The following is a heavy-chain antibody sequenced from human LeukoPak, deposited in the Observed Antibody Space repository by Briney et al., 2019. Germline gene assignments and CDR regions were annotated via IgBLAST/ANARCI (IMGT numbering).Heavy chain of an antibody. J-gene: IGHJ4*02. D-gene: IGHD3-16*01. Sequence: ASVKVSCKASGYSFTGYYMHWVRQAPGQGLEWLGRMNPNSGGTNYAQNFQGRVTTTRDTSINTAYMELSGLRSDDTAIYYCARQYSYAYYFDYWGQGTLVPVSS. CDR2: MNPNSGGT. CDR1: GYSFTGYY. CDR3: ARQYSYAYYFDY. V-gene: IGHV1-2*06.